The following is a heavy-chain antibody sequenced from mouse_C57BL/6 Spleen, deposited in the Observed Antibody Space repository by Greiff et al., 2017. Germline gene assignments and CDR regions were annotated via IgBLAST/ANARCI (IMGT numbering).Heavy chain of an antibody. V-gene: IGHV5-17*01. Sequence: DVHLVESGGGLVKPGGSLKLSCAASGFTFSDYGMHWVRQAPEKGLEWVAYISSGSSTMYYADTVTGRFTISRDNATNTLFLQMTSLRSEDTAMYYCTRRYGNYVDYWGQGTTLTVSS. J-gene: IGHJ2*01. D-gene: IGHD2-10*02. CDR2: ISSGSSTM. CDR1: GFTFSDYG. CDR3: TRRYGNYVDY.